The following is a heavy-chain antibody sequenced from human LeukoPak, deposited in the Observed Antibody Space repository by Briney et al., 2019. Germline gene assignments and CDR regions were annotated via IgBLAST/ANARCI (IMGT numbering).Heavy chain of an antibody. Sequence: PGGSLRLSCAASGFTFSNYNMNWARQAPGKGLEWVSYITSRSSSIYYADSVKGRFTISRDNAQNSLYLQMNSLRDEDTAVYYCARDSRFGKLLIPYFDYWGQGTLVTVSS. J-gene: IGHJ4*02. CDR3: ARDSRFGKLLIPYFDY. D-gene: IGHD3-10*01. V-gene: IGHV3-48*02. CDR2: ITSRSSSI. CDR1: GFTFSNYN.